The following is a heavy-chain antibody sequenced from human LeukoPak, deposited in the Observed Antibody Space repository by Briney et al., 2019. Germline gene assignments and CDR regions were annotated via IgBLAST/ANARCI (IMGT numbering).Heavy chain of an antibody. V-gene: IGHV4-4*02. CDR3: ARKVLRYFDWLSWSQNWFDP. D-gene: IGHD3-9*01. CDR2: IYHSGST. CDR1: GGSISSSNW. Sequence: PSETLSLTCAVSGGSISSSNWWSWVRQPPGKGLEWIGEIYHSGSTNYNPSLKSRVTISVDKSKNQFSLKLSSVTAADTAVYYCARKVLRYFDWLSWSQNWFDPWGQGTLVTVSS. J-gene: IGHJ5*02.